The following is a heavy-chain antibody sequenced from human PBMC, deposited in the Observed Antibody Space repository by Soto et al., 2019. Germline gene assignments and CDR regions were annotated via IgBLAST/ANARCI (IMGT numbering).Heavy chain of an antibody. Sequence: QVQLQESGPGLVKPSQTLSLTCTVSGGPINSGGYYWTWIRRPPGKGLEWIGYIHYSGRTFYNPSLESRVIISVDTSKNQFSLNLRSVTAADTAVYYCARFSPPGYYYMDVWGKGTSVTVAS. CDR3: ARFSPPGYYYMDV. CDR2: IHYSGRT. J-gene: IGHJ6*03. V-gene: IGHV4-31*03. CDR1: GGPINSGGYY.